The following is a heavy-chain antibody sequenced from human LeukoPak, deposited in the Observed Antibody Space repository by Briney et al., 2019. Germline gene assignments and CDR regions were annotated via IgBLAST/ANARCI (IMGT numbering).Heavy chain of an antibody. CDR2: IRYDGSNK. V-gene: IGHV3-30*02. J-gene: IGHJ5*02. Sequence: GGSLRLSCAASGFTFISYGMHWVRQAPGKGLEWVTFIRYDGSNKYYADSVKGRFIISRDNAKNSLYLQMNSLRAEDTAVYYCARFRGELLRGNWFDPWGQGTLVTVSS. CDR3: ARFRGELLRGNWFDP. D-gene: IGHD1-26*01. CDR1: GFTFISYG.